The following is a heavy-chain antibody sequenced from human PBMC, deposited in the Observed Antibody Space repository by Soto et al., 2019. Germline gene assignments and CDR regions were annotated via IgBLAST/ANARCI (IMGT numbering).Heavy chain of an antibody. Sequence: ASVKVSCKASGYTFTGYYMHWVRQAPGQGLEWMGWINPNSGGTNYAQKFQGRVTMTRDTSISTAYMELSRLRSDDTAVYYCATMVVPAAMWVYIERYYYYYYGMDVWGQGTTVTVSS. J-gene: IGHJ6*02. D-gene: IGHD2-2*01. CDR2: INPNSGGT. V-gene: IGHV1-2*02. CDR3: ATMVVPAAMWVYIERYYYYYYGMDV. CDR1: GYTFTGYY.